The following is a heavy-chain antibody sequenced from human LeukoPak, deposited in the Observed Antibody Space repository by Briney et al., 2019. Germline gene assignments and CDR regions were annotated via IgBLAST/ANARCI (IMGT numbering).Heavy chain of an antibody. J-gene: IGHJ4*02. V-gene: IGHV3-7*01. D-gene: IGHD5-12*01. CDR1: GFTLSTYW. CDR2: TNQEGSEK. CDR3: ARDPKWLDY. Sequence: GGSLRLSCAASGFTLSTYWMSWVRQAPGKGLEWVANTNQEGSEKYYVDSVKGRFTISKDNAKNALYPQMNSLRAEDTAVYYCARDPKWLDYWGQGTLVTVSS.